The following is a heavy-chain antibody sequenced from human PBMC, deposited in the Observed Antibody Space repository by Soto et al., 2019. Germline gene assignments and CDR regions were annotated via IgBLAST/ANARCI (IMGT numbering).Heavy chain of an antibody. J-gene: IGHJ6*02. V-gene: IGHV1-69*06. Sequence: QVQLVQSGAEVKKPGSSVKVSCKASGGTFSSYAISWVRQAPGQGLEWMGGIIPIFGTANYAQTFQGRVTTTADKASSTAYMELGSLSSEDAAVYYCAREGGYDYVWGSERSADYGMDVWGQGTTVTVSS. CDR2: IIPIFGTA. D-gene: IGHD3-16*02. CDR1: GGTFSSYA. CDR3: AREGGYDYVWGSERSADYGMDV.